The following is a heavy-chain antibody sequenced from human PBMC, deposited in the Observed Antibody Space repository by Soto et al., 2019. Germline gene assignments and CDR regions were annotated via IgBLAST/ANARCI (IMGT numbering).Heavy chain of an antibody. CDR2: INHSGST. J-gene: IGHJ1*01. Sequence: SETLSLTCAVYGGSFSGYYWSWIRQPPGKGLEWIGEINHSGSTNYNPSLKSRVTISVDTSKNQFSLKLSSVTAADTAVYYCARGYGSSGYYFTHRSQNKRAEYFQHWGQGTLVTVS. V-gene: IGHV4-34*01. CDR1: GGSFSGYY. CDR3: ARGYGSSGYYFTHRSQNKRAEYFQH. D-gene: IGHD3-22*01.